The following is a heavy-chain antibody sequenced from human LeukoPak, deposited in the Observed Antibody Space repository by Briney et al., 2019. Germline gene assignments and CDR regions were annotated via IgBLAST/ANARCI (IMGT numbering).Heavy chain of an antibody. CDR2: VYNSETT. J-gene: IGHJ4*02. CDR3: ARMNSGSSFDY. D-gene: IGHD3-10*01. V-gene: IGHV4-31*03. Sequence: SQTLSLTCTVSGGSISSGGYYWSWIRQHPEKGLEWIGYVYNSETTYYNPSLKSRVTISVDTSKNQFSLKLSSVTAADTAVYYCARMNSGSSFDYWGQGTLVSVSS. CDR1: GGSISSGGYY.